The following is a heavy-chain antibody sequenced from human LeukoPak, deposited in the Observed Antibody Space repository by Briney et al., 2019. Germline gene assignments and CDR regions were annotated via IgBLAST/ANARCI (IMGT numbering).Heavy chain of an antibody. V-gene: IGHV3-11*04. CDR3: AELGITMIGGV. CDR2: ISSSGSTI. J-gene: IGHJ6*04. Sequence: TGGSLRLSCAASGFTLTDYYMSWIRQAPGKGLEWLSYISSSGSTIYYADSVKGRFTISRDNAKNSLYLQMNSLRAEDTAVYYCAELGITMIGGVWGKGTTVTISS. D-gene: IGHD3-10*02. CDR1: GFTLTDYY.